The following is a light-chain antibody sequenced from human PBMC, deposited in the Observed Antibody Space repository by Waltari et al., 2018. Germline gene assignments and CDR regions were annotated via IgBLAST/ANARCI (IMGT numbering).Light chain of an antibody. CDR3: QQSYSTLIS. CDR2: AAS. J-gene: IGKJ5*01. Sequence: DIQMTQSPSSLSASVGDRVTITCRASKSISSYLNWYQQKPGKAPKLRIYAASSLQSGVPSRVSGSGSGTDFTLIISSLQPEDFATYYCQQSYSTLISFGQGTRLEIK. V-gene: IGKV1-39*01. CDR1: KSISSY.